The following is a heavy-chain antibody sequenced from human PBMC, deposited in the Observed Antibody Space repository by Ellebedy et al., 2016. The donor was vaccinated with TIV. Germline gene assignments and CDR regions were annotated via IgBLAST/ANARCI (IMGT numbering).Heavy chain of an antibody. CDR3: ASSRHYYDSSNWFDP. CDR1: GGSISSSSYY. Sequence: MPSETLSLTCTVSGGSISSSSYYWGWIRQPPGKGLEWIGSIYYSGSTNYNPSLKSRVTISVDTSKNQFSLKLSSVTAADTAVYYCASSRHYYDSSNWFDPWGQGTLVTVSS. D-gene: IGHD3-22*01. CDR2: IYYSGST. J-gene: IGHJ5*02. V-gene: IGHV4-39*07.